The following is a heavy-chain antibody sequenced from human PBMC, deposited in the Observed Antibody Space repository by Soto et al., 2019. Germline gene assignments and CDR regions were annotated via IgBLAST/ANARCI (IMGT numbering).Heavy chain of an antibody. CDR2: IYWDDDK. V-gene: IGHV2-5*02. Sequence: GSGPTLVNPTQTLTLTCTFSGFSLSTSGVGVGWIRQPPGKALEWLALIYWDDDKRYSPSLKSRLTITKDTSKNQVVLTMTNMDPVDTATYYCAHINDFWSGYYPYYFDYWGQGTLVTVSS. J-gene: IGHJ4*02. D-gene: IGHD3-3*01. CDR3: AHINDFWSGYYPYYFDY. CDR1: GFSLSTSGVG.